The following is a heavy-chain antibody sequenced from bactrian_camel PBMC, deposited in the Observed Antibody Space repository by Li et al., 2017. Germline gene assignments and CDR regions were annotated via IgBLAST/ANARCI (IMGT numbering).Heavy chain of an antibody. V-gene: IGHV3S42*01. CDR3: AASTQYLSPDRIAQRSGSEYNV. Sequence: DVQLVESGGGSVQTGGSLRLSCVVRSISVTSYSMAWFRQAPGREREGVAAIFTSRTGYTEPVKGRFTISKDDATSTLYLQMNRLVPEDTAVYYCAASTQYLSPDRIAQRSGSEYNVWGQGTQVTVS. CDR2: IFTSRT. J-gene: IGHJ4*01. D-gene: IGHD3*01. CDR1: SISVTSYS.